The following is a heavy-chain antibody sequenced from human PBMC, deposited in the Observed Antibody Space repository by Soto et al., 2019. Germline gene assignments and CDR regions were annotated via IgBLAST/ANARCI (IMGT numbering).Heavy chain of an antibody. CDR3: ASSAYYDFWSGYYPFDY. CDR1: GGSISSYY. J-gene: IGHJ4*02. Sequence: SETLSLTCTVSGGSISSYYWSWIRQPPGKGLEWIGYIYYSGSTNYNPSLKSRVTISVDTSKNQFSLKLRSVTAADTAVYYCASSAYYDFWSGYYPFDYWGQGTLVTVSS. CDR2: IYYSGST. V-gene: IGHV4-59*01. D-gene: IGHD3-3*01.